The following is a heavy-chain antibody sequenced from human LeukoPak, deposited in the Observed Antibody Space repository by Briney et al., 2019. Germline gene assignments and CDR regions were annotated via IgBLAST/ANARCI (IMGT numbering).Heavy chain of an antibody. Sequence: SETLSLTCSVSGDSISNFYWNWIRQPPGKRLEWIGNIHYSGNSNYNPSLQSRVTISLDTSRKQLFLKLTSVTAADTAVYYCALAPNSIWFAFWGQGTLVTVSS. CDR1: GDSISNFY. J-gene: IGHJ4*02. CDR3: ALAPNSIWFAF. CDR2: IHYSGNS. V-gene: IGHV4-59*08. D-gene: IGHD2-8*01.